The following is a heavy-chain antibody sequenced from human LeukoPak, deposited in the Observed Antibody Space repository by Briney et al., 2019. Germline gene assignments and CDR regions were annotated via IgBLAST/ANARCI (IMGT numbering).Heavy chain of an antibody. V-gene: IGHV4-61*01. J-gene: IGHJ4*02. CDR2: VYYTGNT. Sequence: PSETLSLTCTVSDDSVSGGSYYWSWIRQPPGKGLEWIGYVYYTGNTNYNPSLKSRVTISVDTSKNQFSLRLSSVAAADTAVYYCARDTGYCSGGSCYHNYFDYWGQGTLVTVSS. CDR1: DDSVSGGSYY. CDR3: ARDTGYCSGGSCYHNYFDY. D-gene: IGHD2-15*01.